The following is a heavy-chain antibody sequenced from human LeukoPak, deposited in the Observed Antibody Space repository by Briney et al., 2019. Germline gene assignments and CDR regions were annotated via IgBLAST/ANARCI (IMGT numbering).Heavy chain of an antibody. Sequence: SVKVSCKASGGTFSSYAISWVRQAPGQGLEWMGGIIPIFGTANYAQKFQGRVTITADESTSTAYMELSSLRSEDTAVYYCAREGVAPGGHGMDVWGQGTTVTVSS. CDR1: GGTFSSYA. J-gene: IGHJ6*02. V-gene: IGHV1-69*13. CDR3: AREGVAPGGHGMDV. D-gene: IGHD2-15*01. CDR2: IIPIFGTA.